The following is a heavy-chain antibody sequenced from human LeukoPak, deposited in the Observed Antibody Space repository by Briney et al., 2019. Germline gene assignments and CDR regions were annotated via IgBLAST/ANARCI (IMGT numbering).Heavy chain of an antibody. CDR3: ARRRTCPEAFDI. V-gene: IGHV4-61*08. CDR2: VYYNGNT. Sequence: SETLSLTCTVSAASTVSGGSILDYYWTWIRQPPGKELEWVGYVYYNGNTNYNPSLKSRVTISIDTSKNQFSLKLKSVIAADTAVYYCARRRTCPEAFDIWGQGTVVTVSS. CDR1: GGSILDYY. J-gene: IGHJ3*02. D-gene: IGHD3/OR15-3a*01.